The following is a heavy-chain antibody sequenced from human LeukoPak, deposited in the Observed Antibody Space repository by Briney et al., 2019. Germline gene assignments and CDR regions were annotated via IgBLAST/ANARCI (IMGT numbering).Heavy chain of an antibody. V-gene: IGHV4-39*01. CDR3: ARLFPRALDY. CDR1: GDSISSGSYY. D-gene: IGHD3-10*02. Sequence: SETLSLTCTVSGDSISSGSYYWDWIRQPPGKGLEWIGTIYYSGSAYYNPSLKSRVTISVDTSKNQFSLKLISVTAADTAVYYCARLFPRALDYWGQGTLVTVSS. J-gene: IGHJ4*02. CDR2: IYYSGSA.